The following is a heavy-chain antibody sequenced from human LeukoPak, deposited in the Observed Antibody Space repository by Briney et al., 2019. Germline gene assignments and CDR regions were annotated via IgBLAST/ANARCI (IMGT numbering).Heavy chain of an antibody. V-gene: IGHV4-4*07. CDR1: GGSISSYY. CDR3: ARKGMVPAAIGALDP. J-gene: IGHJ5*02. CDR2: IYTSGST. Sequence: SETLSLTCTVSGGSISSYYWSWIRQPAGKGLEWIGRIYTSGSTNYNPSLKSRVTMSVDTSKNQFSLKLSSVTAADTAVYYCARKGMVPAAIGALDPWGQGTLVTVSS. D-gene: IGHD2-2*01.